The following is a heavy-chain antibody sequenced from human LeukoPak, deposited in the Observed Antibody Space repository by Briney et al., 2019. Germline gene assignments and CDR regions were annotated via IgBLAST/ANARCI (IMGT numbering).Heavy chain of an antibody. J-gene: IGHJ4*02. CDR3: ARDNGECGGLDY. V-gene: IGHV3-23*01. Sequence: GGSLRLSCAASGFTFSSYGMSWVRQAPGKGLEWVSAISGSGGSTYYADSVKGRFTISRDNSKNTLYVQMNSLRAEDTAVYYCARDNGECGGLDYWGQGTLVTVSS. CDR2: ISGSGGST. CDR1: GFTFSSYG. D-gene: IGHD4-17*01.